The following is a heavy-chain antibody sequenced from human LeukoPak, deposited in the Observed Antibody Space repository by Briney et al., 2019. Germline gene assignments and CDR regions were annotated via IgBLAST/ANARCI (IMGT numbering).Heavy chain of an antibody. V-gene: IGHV3-48*03. Sequence: GGSLRLSCAASGFTFSSYEMNWVRQAPGKGLEWVSYISSSGSTIYYADSVKGRFTISRDNSKNTLYLQMNSLRAEDTAVYYCARVYYGSGSLHYYYYYMDVWGKGTTVTISS. J-gene: IGHJ6*03. D-gene: IGHD3-10*01. CDR2: ISSSGSTI. CDR1: GFTFSSYE. CDR3: ARVYYGSGSLHYYYYYMDV.